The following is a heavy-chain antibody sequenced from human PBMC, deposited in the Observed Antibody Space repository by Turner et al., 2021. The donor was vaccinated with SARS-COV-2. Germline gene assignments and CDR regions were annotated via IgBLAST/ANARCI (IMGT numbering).Heavy chain of an antibody. CDR2: ISGSGGST. CDR3: AKADRIMIVVVITLFDY. J-gene: IGHJ4*02. CDR1: GFTFSSYA. V-gene: IGHV3-23*01. Sequence: EVQLLESRVGLVQPGGSLRLYCAASGFTFSSYAMSRVRQVSGKGLEWVSAISGSGGSTYYADSVKGRFTISRDNSKNTLYLQINSLRAEDTAVYDCAKADRIMIVVVITLFDYWGQGTLVTVSS. D-gene: IGHD3-22*01.